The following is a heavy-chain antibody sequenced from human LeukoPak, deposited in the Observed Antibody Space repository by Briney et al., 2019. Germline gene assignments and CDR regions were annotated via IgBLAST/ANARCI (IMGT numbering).Heavy chain of an antibody. CDR1: GFTFSSYA. V-gene: IGHV3-64*01. CDR3: AREGEMATIRGPLYYFDY. D-gene: IGHD5-24*01. Sequence: PGGSLRLSCAASGFTFSSYAMHWVRQAPGKGLEYVSALSSNGGSTYYANSVKGRFNISRDNSKNTLYLQMGSLRAEDMAVYYCAREGEMATIRGPLYYFDYWGQGTLVTVSS. J-gene: IGHJ4*02. CDR2: LSSNGGST.